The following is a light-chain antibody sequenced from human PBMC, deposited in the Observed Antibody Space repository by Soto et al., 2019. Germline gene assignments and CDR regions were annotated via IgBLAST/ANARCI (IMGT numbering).Light chain of an antibody. CDR1: QSVSSH. J-gene: IGKJ5*01. V-gene: IGKV3-11*01. CDR2: DAS. Sequence: VMTQSPAPLSVSPGDTATVSCRDSQSVSSHLAWYQQNRGQAPRLRIYDASSRASGIPARFSGSGSGTDFTLTISSLEPEDFAVYYCQQGGNWPLTFGQGTRLEI. CDR3: QQGGNWPLT.